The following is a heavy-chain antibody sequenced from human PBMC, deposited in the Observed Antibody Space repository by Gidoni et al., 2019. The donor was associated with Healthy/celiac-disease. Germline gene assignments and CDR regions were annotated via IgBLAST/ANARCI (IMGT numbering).Heavy chain of an antibody. Sequence: QVQLQQWGAGLLKPSETLSLTCAVYGGSFSGYYWSWLRQPPGKGLEWIGEINHSGSTNYNPSLKSRVTISLDTSKNQFSLKLSAVTAADTAVYYCARGLPYQLLPVKGNWFDPWGQGTLVTVSS. CDR1: GGSFSGYY. CDR3: ARGLPYQLLPVKGNWFDP. CDR2: INHSGST. J-gene: IGHJ5*02. D-gene: IGHD2-2*01. V-gene: IGHV4-34*01.